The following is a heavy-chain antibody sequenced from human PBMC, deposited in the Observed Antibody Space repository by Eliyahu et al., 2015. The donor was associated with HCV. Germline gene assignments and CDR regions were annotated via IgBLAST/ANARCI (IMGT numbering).Heavy chain of an antibody. CDR1: GXTFXNYE. Sequence: EVHLVESGGGLVQPGGSLRLSCAASGXTFXNYEMNWVRQAPGKGLEWVSYITDSGHIKNYADSVKGRFTISRDDAKNSLYLQMNSLRAEDTAIYYCATDDRVGRQIDSWGQGTLVTVSS. J-gene: IGHJ4*02. CDR2: ITDSGHIK. CDR3: ATDDRVGRQIDS. D-gene: IGHD1-14*01. V-gene: IGHV3-48*03.